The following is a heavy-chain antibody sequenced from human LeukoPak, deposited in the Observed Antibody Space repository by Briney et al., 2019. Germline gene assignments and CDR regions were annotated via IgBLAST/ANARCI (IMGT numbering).Heavy chain of an antibody. J-gene: IGHJ6*02. Sequence: SVKVSCKASGGTFSSYAISWVRQAPGQGLEWMGGIIPIFGTANYAQKFQGRVTITADESTSTAYMELSSLRSEDTAVYYCASEMKDIVVVPAAHYYYGMDVWGQGTTVTVSS. V-gene: IGHV1-69*13. CDR2: IIPIFGTA. CDR3: ASEMKDIVVVPAAHYYYGMDV. D-gene: IGHD2-2*01. CDR1: GGTFSSYA.